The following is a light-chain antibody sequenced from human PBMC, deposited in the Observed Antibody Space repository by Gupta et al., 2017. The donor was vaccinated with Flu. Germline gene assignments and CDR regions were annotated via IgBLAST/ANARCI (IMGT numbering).Light chain of an antibody. CDR3: QQCGTSALA. V-gene: IGKV3-20*01. J-gene: IGKJ4*01. CDR2: GAS. CDR1: QSVANSL. Sequence: EIVLTQSPDTLSLSPGERATLSCRASQSVANSLLAWYQQKPGQAPRLLIDGASIRASGIPDRFSGSGYGTDFTLTISRLEPEDFAVYYCQQCGTSALAFGGGTKVEIK.